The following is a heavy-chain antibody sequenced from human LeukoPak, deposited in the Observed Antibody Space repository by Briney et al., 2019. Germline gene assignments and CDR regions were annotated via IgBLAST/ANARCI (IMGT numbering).Heavy chain of an antibody. Sequence: ASVNVSCMASGCTFSSYAMSWVRQAPGQGLEWMGGISPIFGTANYAQKVQGRVTITTDDSTSTAHIELSSLGSEDTAEYYCARGISSDLWGRGTLVTVSS. V-gene: IGHV1-69*05. J-gene: IGHJ2*01. CDR1: GCTFSSYA. CDR2: ISPIFGTA. CDR3: ARGISSDL. D-gene: IGHD3-10*01.